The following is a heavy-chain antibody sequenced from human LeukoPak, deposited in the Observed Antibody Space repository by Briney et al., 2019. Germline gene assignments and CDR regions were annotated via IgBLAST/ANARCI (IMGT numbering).Heavy chain of an antibody. CDR1: GASISSYY. Sequence: NPSETLSLTCTVSGASISSYYWSWIRQPPGKGVEWIGYIHYSEGTRYNPSLKSRVTMSVDTTKNQFSLKLSSVTAADTAVYYCARQYYYYSIDSWGQGTLVTVSS. J-gene: IGHJ4*02. V-gene: IGHV4-59*08. D-gene: IGHD3-22*01. CDR2: IHYSEGT. CDR3: ARQYYYYSIDS.